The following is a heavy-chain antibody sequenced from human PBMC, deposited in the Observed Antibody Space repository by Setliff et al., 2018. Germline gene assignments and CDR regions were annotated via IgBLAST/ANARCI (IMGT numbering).Heavy chain of an antibody. V-gene: IGHV3-53*01. J-gene: IGHJ4*02. CDR3: ASEKGSTMVRGVMAH. CDR1: GFTVSSNY. Sequence: PGGSLRLSCAASGFTVSSNYMSWVRQAPGKGLEWVSVIYSGGSTYYADSVKGRFTISRDSSKNTLYLQMNSLRAEDTAVYYCASEKGSTMVRGVMAHWGQGTLVTVSS. CDR2: IYSGGST. D-gene: IGHD3-10*01.